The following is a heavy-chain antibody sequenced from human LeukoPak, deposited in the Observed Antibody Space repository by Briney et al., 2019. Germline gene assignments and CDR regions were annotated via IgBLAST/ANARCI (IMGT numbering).Heavy chain of an antibody. CDR3: ARDSYYHGSGSYYYFDY. Sequence: SETLSLTCTVSGGSISSYYWSWIRQPAGKGLEWIGRIYTSGSTNYNPSLKSRVTMSVDTSKNQFSLKLSSVTAADTAVYYCARDSYYHGSGSYYYFDYWGQGTLVTVSS. V-gene: IGHV4-4*07. J-gene: IGHJ4*02. CDR1: GGSISSYY. D-gene: IGHD3-10*01. CDR2: IYTSGST.